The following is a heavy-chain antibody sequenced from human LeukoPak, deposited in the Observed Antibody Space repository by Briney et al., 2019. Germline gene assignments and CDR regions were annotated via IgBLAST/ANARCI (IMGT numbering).Heavy chain of an antibody. CDR1: GFTFSSYW. D-gene: IGHD6-13*01. V-gene: IGHV3-7*01. J-gene: IGHJ5*02. Sequence: GGSLRLSCAASGFTFSSYWMSWVRQAPGKGLEWVANIKQDGSEKYYVDSVNGRFTISRDNAKNSLYLQINSLRAEDTAVYYCAREISSWYRTEGRFDPWGQGTLVTVSS. CDR3: AREISSWYRTEGRFDP. CDR2: IKQDGSEK.